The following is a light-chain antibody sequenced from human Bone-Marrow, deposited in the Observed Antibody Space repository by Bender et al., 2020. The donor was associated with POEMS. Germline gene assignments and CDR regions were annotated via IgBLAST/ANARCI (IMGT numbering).Light chain of an antibody. V-gene: IGLV2-14*01. CDR2: ESS. CDR3: GSFRTGDSFV. CDR1: MSDIGFYNY. Sequence: QSALTQPASVSGSPGQSITISCTGSMSDIGFYNYVSWYQQYSGQAPRLIIYESSYRPTGVSDRFSGSKSGNTASMTISGLQDADEAAYYCGSFRTGDSFVFGSGTQVSV. J-gene: IGLJ1*01.